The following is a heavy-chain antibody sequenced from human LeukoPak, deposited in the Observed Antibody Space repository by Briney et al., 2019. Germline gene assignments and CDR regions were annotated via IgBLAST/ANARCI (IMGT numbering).Heavy chain of an antibody. D-gene: IGHD6-13*01. CDR2: INHSGST. CDR3: ARRRIAAAVLGY. CDR1: GGSLSGYY. Sequence: SETLSLTCAVYGGSLSGYYWSWIRQPPGKGLEWIGEINHSGSTNYNPSLKSRVTISVDTSKNQFSLKLSSVTAADTAVYYCARRRIAAAVLGYWGQGTLVTVSS. J-gene: IGHJ4*02. V-gene: IGHV4-34*01.